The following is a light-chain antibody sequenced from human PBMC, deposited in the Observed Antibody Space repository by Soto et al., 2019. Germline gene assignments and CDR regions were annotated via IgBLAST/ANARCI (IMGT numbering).Light chain of an antibody. CDR2: KAS. CDR1: QTISSW. V-gene: IGKV1-5*03. J-gene: IGKJ2*01. Sequence: DIQMTQSPSTLSASVGDRVTITCRASQTISSWLAWYQQKPGKAPNLLIYKASSLQSGIPSRFSGSGSGTEFTLPISSLQPDDFATYYCQQYNSYPYTFGQGTKVEI. CDR3: QQYNSYPYT.